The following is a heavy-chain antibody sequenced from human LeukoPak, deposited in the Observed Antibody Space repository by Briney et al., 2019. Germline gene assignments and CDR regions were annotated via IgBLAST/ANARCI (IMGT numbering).Heavy chain of an antibody. J-gene: IGHJ4*02. CDR2: ISAYNGNT. CDR1: GYSFTSYG. Sequence: ASVKVSCKTSGYSFTSYGISWVRQAPGQGLEWMGWISAYNGNTNYAQKLQGRVTMTTDTSTSTAYMELRSLRSDDTAVYYCARVDTAMGMQAYWGQGTLVTVSS. V-gene: IGHV1-18*01. CDR3: ARVDTAMGMQAY. D-gene: IGHD5-18*01.